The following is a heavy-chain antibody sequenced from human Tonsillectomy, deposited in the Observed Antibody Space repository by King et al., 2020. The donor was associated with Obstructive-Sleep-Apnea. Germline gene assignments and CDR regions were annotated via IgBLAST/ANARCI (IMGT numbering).Heavy chain of an antibody. CDR1: GFTFSSYG. V-gene: IGHV3-30*03. Sequence: VQLVESGGGVVQPGRSLRLSCAASGFTFSSYGMHWVRQAPGKGLEGVALMSYDGNNKFYADSVKGRFTISRDTAKNTLYLQMSSLRAEDTAVYYCASAAMRAPAFDYWAQGTLVTVPS. D-gene: IGHD2-2*01. J-gene: IGHJ4*02. CDR3: ASAAMRAPAFDY. CDR2: MSYDGNNK.